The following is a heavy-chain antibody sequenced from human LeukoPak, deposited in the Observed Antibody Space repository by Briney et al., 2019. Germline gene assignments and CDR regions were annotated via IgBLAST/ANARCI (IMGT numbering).Heavy chain of an antibody. D-gene: IGHD6-25*01. J-gene: IGHJ4*02. CDR1: GYTFTGYY. Sequence: ASVKVSCKASGYTFTGYYIDWVRQAPGQGLEWMGWINPNSGGTSYARRFQGRVTMTRDTSISTAYMELSSLRSDDTAVYYCARPGYTSGWIRGDFGHWGLGTLVTVSS. CDR2: INPNSGGT. CDR3: ARPGYTSGWIRGDFGH. V-gene: IGHV1-2*02.